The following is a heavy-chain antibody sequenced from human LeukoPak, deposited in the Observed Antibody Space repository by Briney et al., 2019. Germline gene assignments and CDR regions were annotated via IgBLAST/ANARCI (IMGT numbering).Heavy chain of an antibody. D-gene: IGHD2-2*01. CDR1: GFIFSSAW. V-gene: IGHV3-15*01. CDR3: ARGLCTSTSRYQGPFDF. Sequence: GGSLRLSCEASGFIFSSAWMTWVRQAPGKGLEWVGHIKNKTNGGTTDYAAPVKGRFSISRDDSKKTLYLQMNRLRTEDTAVYYCARGLCTSTSRYQGPFDFWGQGMLVTVSS. J-gene: IGHJ4*02. CDR2: IKNKTNGGTT.